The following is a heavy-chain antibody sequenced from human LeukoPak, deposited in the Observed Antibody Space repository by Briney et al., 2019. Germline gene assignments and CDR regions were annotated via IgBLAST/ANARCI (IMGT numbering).Heavy chain of an antibody. CDR3: ARAGTTVTPNPGFQH. D-gene: IGHD4-17*01. Sequence: SVKVSCKASGYTFTGYYMHWVRQAPGQGLEWMGRIIPILGIANYAQKFQGRVTITADKSTSTAYMELSSLRSEDTAVYYCARAGTTVTPNPGFQHWGQGTLVTVSS. CDR1: GYTFTGYY. J-gene: IGHJ1*01. V-gene: IGHV1-69*04. CDR2: IIPILGIA.